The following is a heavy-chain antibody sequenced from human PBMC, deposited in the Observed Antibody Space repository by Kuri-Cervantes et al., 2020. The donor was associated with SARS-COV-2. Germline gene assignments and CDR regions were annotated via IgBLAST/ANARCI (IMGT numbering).Heavy chain of an antibody. V-gene: IGHV1-18*01. J-gene: IGHJ2*01. CDR1: GYTFTSYG. D-gene: IGHD3-3*01. Sequence: ASVKVSCKASGYTFTSYGISWVRQAPGQGLEWMGWISAYNGNTNYAQKLQGRVTMTTDTSTSTAYMELRSLRSDDTAVYYCGRVREADYDFWSGYAYWYFDLWGRCTLVTVSS. CDR2: ISAYNGNT. CDR3: GRVREADYDFWSGYAYWYFDL.